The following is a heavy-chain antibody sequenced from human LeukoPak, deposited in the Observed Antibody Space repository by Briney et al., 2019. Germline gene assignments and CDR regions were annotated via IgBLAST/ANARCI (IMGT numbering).Heavy chain of an antibody. J-gene: IGHJ4*02. CDR3: AKRGVVIRVILVGFHKEAYYFDS. D-gene: IGHD3-22*01. V-gene: IGHV3-23*01. Sequence: GGSLRLSYAVSGITLSNYGMSWVRQAPGKGLEWVAGISGSGGSTNYADSVKGRFTISRDNPKNTLYLQMNNLTVEDTAVYFCAKRGVVIRVILVGFHKEAYYFDSWGQGALVTVSS. CDR2: ISGSGGST. CDR1: GITLSNYG.